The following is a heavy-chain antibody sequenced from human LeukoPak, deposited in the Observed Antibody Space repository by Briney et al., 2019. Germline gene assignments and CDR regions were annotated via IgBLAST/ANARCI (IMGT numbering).Heavy chain of an antibody. Sequence: SETLSLTCAVYGGSFSGYYWSWIRQPPGKGLEGIGYIYYSGSTHYNPSLKSRVTISVDTSKNQFSLKLSSVTAADTAVYYCARTTEGGYTYDYFYYYYMDVWGKGTTVTISS. CDR1: GGSFSGYY. V-gene: IGHV4-59*01. D-gene: IGHD5-18*01. CDR3: ARTTEGGYTYDYFYYYYMDV. J-gene: IGHJ6*03. CDR2: IYYSGST.